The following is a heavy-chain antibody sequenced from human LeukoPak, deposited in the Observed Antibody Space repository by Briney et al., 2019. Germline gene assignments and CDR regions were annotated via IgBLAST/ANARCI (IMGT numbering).Heavy chain of an antibody. Sequence: SETLSLTCAVYGGSFSGYYWSWIRQPPGKGLEWIGEINHSGSTNYNPSLKSRVTISVDTSKNQFSLKLSSVTAADTAVYYCAGGTDFDCWGQGTLVTVSS. J-gene: IGHJ4*02. CDR1: GGSFSGYY. V-gene: IGHV4-34*01. CDR2: INHSGST. CDR3: AGGTDFDC.